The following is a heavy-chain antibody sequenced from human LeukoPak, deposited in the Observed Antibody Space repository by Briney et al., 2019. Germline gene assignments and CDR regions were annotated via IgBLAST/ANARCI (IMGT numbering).Heavy chain of an antibody. Sequence: SVKVSCKASGGTFSSYAISWVRQAPGQGLEWMGRIIPIFGIANYAQKFQGRVTITADKSTSTAYMELSSLRSEDTAMYYCARDRGDGYIWGRYFDYWGQGTLVTVSS. CDR2: IIPIFGIA. J-gene: IGHJ4*02. CDR3: ARDRGDGYIWGRYFDY. CDR1: GGTFSSYA. V-gene: IGHV1-69*04. D-gene: IGHD5-24*01.